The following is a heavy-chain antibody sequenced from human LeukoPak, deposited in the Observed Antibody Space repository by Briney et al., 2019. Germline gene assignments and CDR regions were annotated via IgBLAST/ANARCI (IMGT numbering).Heavy chain of an antibody. V-gene: IGHV4-39*01. Sequence: SETLSLTCSVSGGSISSSNYYWGWIRQPPGKGLEWIGSIYYSGSTYYNPSLKSRVTISVDTSKNQFSLKLSSVTAADTAVYYCARGYCSGGSCAPYFDYWGQGTLVTVSS. D-gene: IGHD2-15*01. CDR2: IYYSGST. CDR3: ARGYCSGGSCAPYFDY. CDR1: GGSISSSNYY. J-gene: IGHJ4*02.